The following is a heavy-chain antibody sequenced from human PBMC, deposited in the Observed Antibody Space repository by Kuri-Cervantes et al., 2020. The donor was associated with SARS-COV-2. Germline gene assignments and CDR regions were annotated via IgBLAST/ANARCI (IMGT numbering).Heavy chain of an antibody. J-gene: IGHJ3*02. D-gene: IGHD3-22*01. CDR3: ARDRYAYYDSSGYTGRGDAFDI. CDR1: GFTFSSYW. V-gene: IGHV3-74*01. Sequence: GESLKISCAASGFTFSSYWMHWVRQAPGKGLVWVPRINSDGSSTSYADSVKGRFTISRDDAKNTLYLQMNSLRAEDTAVYYCARDRYAYYDSSGYTGRGDAFDIWGQGTMVTVSS. CDR2: INSDGSST.